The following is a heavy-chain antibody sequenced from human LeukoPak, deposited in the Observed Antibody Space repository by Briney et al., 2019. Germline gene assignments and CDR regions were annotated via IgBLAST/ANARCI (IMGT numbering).Heavy chain of an antibody. CDR3: AKDIGSGSSWSGDGMDV. V-gene: IGHV3-48*04. Sequence: GGSLRLSCAASGFTFSSYSMNWVRQAPGKGLEWVSYISSSSSTIYYADSVKGRFTISRDNAKNSLYLQMNSLRAEDPALYYCAKDIGSGSSWSGDGMDVWGQGTTVTVSS. CDR2: ISSSSSTI. J-gene: IGHJ6*02. D-gene: IGHD6-13*01. CDR1: GFTFSSYS.